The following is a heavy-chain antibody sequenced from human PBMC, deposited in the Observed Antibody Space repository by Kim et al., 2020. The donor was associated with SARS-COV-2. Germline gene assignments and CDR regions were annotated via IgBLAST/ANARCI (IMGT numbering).Heavy chain of an antibody. CDR3: AKGLDSSSWYRYYYYGMGV. CDR2: ISGSGGST. D-gene: IGHD6-13*01. Sequence: GGSLRLSCAASGFTFSSYAMSWVRQAPGKGLEWVSAISGSGGSTYYADSVKGRFTISRDNSKNTLYLQMNSLRAEDTAVYYCAKGLDSSSWYRYYYYGMGVWGQGTTVTVSS. CDR1: GFTFSSYA. J-gene: IGHJ6*02. V-gene: IGHV3-23*01.